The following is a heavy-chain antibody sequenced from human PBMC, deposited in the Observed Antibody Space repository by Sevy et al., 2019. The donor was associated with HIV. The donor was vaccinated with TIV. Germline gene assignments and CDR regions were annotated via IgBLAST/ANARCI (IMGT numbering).Heavy chain of an antibody. CDR2: IYHSGST. CDR3: ATRATAAGPGYWYFDL. Sequence: SETLSLTCAVSGYSISSGYYWGWIRQPPGKGLEWIGSIYHSGSTYYNPSLKSRVTISVDTSKNQFSLKLSSVTAADTAVYYCATRATAAGPGYWYFDLWGRGTLVTVSS. CDR1: GYSISSGYY. V-gene: IGHV4-38-2*01. J-gene: IGHJ2*01. D-gene: IGHD6-13*01.